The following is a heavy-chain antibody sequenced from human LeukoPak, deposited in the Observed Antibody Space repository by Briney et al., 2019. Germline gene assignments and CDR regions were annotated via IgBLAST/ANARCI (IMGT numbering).Heavy chain of an antibody. CDR3: AKDDRWLQYND. D-gene: IGHD5-24*01. CDR1: GFTFSIHG. J-gene: IGHJ4*02. Sequence: GGTLRLSCAASGFTFSIHGMNWVRQAPGKGLEWVSGVSPSGDTTYYADSVKGRFTVSRDNSKNTLYLQINSLRAEDTAIYYCAKDDRWLQYNDWGQGTLVTVSS. CDR2: VSPSGDTT. V-gene: IGHV3-23*01.